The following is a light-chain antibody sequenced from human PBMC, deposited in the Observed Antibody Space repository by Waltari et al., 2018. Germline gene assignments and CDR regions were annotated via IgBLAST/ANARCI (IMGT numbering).Light chain of an antibody. CDR2: TAS. CDR3: QQSYSTPRT. J-gene: IGKJ1*01. V-gene: IGKV1-39*01. Sequence: DIQMTQSPSSLSASVGDRVTITCRASQSISNYLNWYRQKPGKAPNLLIYTASTLQSGVPSRFSGSGSGTDFTLTISSLQPEDFASYYCQQSYSTPRTFGQGTKVEI. CDR1: QSISNY.